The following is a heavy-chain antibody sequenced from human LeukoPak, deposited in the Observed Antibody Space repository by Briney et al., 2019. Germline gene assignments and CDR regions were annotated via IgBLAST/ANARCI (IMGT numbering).Heavy chain of an antibody. CDR3: ARDWELGAFDI. D-gene: IGHD4-23*01. CDR1: GGSISSSSYY. V-gene: IGHV4-39*07. J-gene: IGHJ3*02. Sequence: SETLSLTCTVSGGSISSSSYYWGWIRQPPGKGLEWIGSIYYSGSTYYNPSLKSRVTISVDTSKNQFSLKLSSVTAADTAVYYCARDWELGAFDIWGQGTMVTVSS. CDR2: IYYSGST.